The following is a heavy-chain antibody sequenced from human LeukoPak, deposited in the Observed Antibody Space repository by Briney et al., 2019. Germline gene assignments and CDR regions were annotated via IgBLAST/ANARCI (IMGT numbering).Heavy chain of an antibody. V-gene: IGHV4-59*01. CDR3: ARDASSIAAAGPWFDP. CDR2: IYYSGST. CDR1: GDSISSYY. Sequence: SETLSLTCTVSGDSISSYYWSWIRQPPGKGLEWIGYIYYSGSTNYNPSLKSRVTISVDTSKNQFSLKLNSVTAADTAVYYCARDASSIAAAGPWFDPWGQGTLVTVSS. D-gene: IGHD6-13*01. J-gene: IGHJ5*02.